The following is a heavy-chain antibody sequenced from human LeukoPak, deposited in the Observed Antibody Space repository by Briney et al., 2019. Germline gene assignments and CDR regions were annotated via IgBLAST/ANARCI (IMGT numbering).Heavy chain of an antibody. V-gene: IGHV4-39*01. CDR1: GGSISSSDYY. CDR2: IYHSGST. D-gene: IGHD3-3*01. J-gene: IGHJ4*02. CDR3: VRFFGGGYYPGGYLDY. Sequence: SETLSLTYTVSGGSISSSDYYWGWIRQPPGKGLEWIGNIYHSGSTFYNPSLTSRVTISVDTSKNQFSLRLSSVTAADTAVYYCVRFFGGGYYPGGYLDYGGQEPRVPVSS.